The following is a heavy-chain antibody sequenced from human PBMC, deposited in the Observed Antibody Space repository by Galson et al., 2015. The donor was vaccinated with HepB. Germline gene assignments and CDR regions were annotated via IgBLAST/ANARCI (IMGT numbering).Heavy chain of an antibody. V-gene: IGHV5-51*01. Sequence: GAEVKKPGESLKISCWGSGYTFTTYWIGWVRQMPGKGLEWMGIIYPGDSDARYSPSFQGLVTISVHKSINTAYLQLNSLRASDTAIYYCARHHPNSGSYYGAFDIWGQGTMVTVSS. CDR3: ARHHPNSGSYYGAFDI. D-gene: IGHD1-26*01. J-gene: IGHJ3*02. CDR1: GYTFTTYW. CDR2: IYPGDSDA.